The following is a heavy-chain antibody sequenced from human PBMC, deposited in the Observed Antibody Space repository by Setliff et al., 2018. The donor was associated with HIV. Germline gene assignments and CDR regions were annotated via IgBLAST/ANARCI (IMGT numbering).Heavy chain of an antibody. D-gene: IGHD3-22*01. Sequence: ASVKVSCKTSGYTFTGYYIHWVRQVPGQGLEWMGRINPNTGGTDYAQKFQGRVTMTGDTSISTAYMELSRLRSDDTAVYYCARDFTYDYDSSGPGWGQGTLVTVS. J-gene: IGHJ4*02. CDR1: GYTFTGYY. CDR3: ARDFTYDYDSSGPG. V-gene: IGHV1-2*06. CDR2: INPNTGGT.